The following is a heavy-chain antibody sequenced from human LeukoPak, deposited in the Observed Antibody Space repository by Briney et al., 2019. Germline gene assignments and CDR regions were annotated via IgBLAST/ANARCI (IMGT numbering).Heavy chain of an antibody. V-gene: IGHV3-7*01. CDR1: GFTFSRFW. D-gene: IGHD2-2*03. CDR3: ARVSGYCSSTSCPIQYYYGMDV. CDR2: INQDGREK. Sequence: PGGSLRLSCAASGFTFSRFWMTWVRQAPGKGLEWVANINQDGREKYYVDSVKGRFTISRDNAKNSLYLQMNSLRAEDTAVYYCARVSGYCSSTSCPIQYYYGMDVWGQGTTVTVSS. J-gene: IGHJ6*02.